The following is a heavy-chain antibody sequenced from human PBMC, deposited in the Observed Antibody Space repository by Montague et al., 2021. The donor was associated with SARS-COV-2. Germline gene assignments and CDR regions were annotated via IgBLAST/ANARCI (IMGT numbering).Heavy chain of an antibody. J-gene: IGHJ1*01. V-gene: IGHV4-34*01. CDR1: GGSFGDHY. D-gene: IGHD5-12*01. CDR2: VNQVGNS. Sequence: SETLSLTCAVYGGSFGDHYWSWIRQSPGKGLQWIGGVNQVGNSYYNPSLRSRVSVTVDSYKGQVSLKVRSLTVADSGLYFCARGRYETSEYKPQFFEYWGQGTLVTVSS. CDR3: ARGRYETSEYKPQFFEY.